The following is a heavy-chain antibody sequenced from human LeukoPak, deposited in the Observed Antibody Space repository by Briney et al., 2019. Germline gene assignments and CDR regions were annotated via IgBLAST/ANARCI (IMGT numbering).Heavy chain of an antibody. J-gene: IGHJ4*02. Sequence: GGSLRLSCAVSGFTFSRYWMSWVRQAPGKGLEWVANIKQDGSEKHYVDSVKGRFTISRDNANNSLYVQMNSLRAEDTAVYYCARTFWSGNGYYFEYWGQGTLVTVSS. CDR2: IKQDGSEK. D-gene: IGHD3-3*01. CDR1: GFTFSRYW. V-gene: IGHV3-7*04. CDR3: ARTFWSGNGYYFEY.